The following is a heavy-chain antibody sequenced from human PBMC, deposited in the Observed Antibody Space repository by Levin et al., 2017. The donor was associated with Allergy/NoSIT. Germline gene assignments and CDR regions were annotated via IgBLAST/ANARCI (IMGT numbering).Heavy chain of an antibody. Sequence: GESLKISCQGPGDIFSTYWIGWVRQLPGKGLEWIGIIYAGDSDSKYSPSFQGQVTFSADKSINTAYPQWSSLKASDTAIYYCGALNSWAVAFWGQGTRVTVSS. D-gene: IGHD4-23*01. CDR1: GDIFSTYW. CDR2: IYAGDSDS. J-gene: IGHJ3*01. V-gene: IGHV5-51*01. CDR3: GALNSWAVAF.